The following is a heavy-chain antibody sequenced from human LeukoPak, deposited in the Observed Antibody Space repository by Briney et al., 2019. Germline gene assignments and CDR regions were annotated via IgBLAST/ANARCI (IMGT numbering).Heavy chain of an antibody. J-gene: IGHJ4*02. Sequence: GGSLRLSCAASGFTFDDYAMHWARQAPGKGLEWVSGISWNSGSIGYADSVKGRFTISRDNAKNSLYLQMNSLRAEDTALYYCAKDWHSSPHGVDYWGQGTLVTVSS. CDR3: AKDWHSSPHGVDY. CDR1: GFTFDDYA. CDR2: ISWNSGSI. V-gene: IGHV3-9*01. D-gene: IGHD6-13*01.